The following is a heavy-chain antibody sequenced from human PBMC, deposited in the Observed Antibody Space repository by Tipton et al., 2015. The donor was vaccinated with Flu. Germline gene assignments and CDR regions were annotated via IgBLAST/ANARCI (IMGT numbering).Heavy chain of an antibody. CDR3: ARDRFYYDILTGYKSGGMDV. J-gene: IGHJ6*02. CDR2: IYSSGST. D-gene: IGHD3-9*01. Sequence: TLSLTCTVSGDSISSYYWSWIRQPAGKGLEWIGRIYSSGSTNYNPSLKSRVTMSVDTSTNQFSLKLNSVAAADTAVYYCARDRFYYDILTGYKSGGMDVWGQGTTVTVSS. CDR1: GDSISSYY. V-gene: IGHV4-4*07.